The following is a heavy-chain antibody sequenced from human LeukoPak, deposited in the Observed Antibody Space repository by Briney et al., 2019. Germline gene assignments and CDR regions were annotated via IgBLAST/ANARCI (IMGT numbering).Heavy chain of an antibody. CDR1: GGSFSGYY. V-gene: IGHV4-34*01. D-gene: IGHD3-3*01. Sequence: SETLSLTCAVYGGSFSGYYWSWIRQPPGKGLEWIGEINHGGSTNYNPSLKSRVTISVDTSKNQFSLKLSSVTAAGTAVYYCARGRYDFWSGPNVFDYWGQGTLVTVSS. CDR2: INHGGST. CDR3: ARGRYDFWSGPNVFDY. J-gene: IGHJ4*02.